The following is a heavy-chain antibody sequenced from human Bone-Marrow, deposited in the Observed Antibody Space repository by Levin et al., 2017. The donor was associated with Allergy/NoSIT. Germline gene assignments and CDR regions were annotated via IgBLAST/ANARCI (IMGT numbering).Heavy chain of an antibody. Sequence: ASVKVSCKTSGYTFTSFDINWVRQATGQGLKWRGWMYPKSDNAGYAQKFQGRVTMTRNTSISTAYMELSSLRSEDTAIYYCARGELGSGYLFDYWGQGTLVTVSS. CDR3: ARGELGSGYLFDY. J-gene: IGHJ4*02. D-gene: IGHD5-12*01. CDR2: MYPKSDNA. CDR1: GYTFTSFD. V-gene: IGHV1-8*01.